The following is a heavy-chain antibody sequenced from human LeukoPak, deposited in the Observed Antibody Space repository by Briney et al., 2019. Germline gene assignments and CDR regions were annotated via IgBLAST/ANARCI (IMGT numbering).Heavy chain of an antibody. CDR2: ISSSGSTI. CDR3: ASSIAAPGAFDI. D-gene: IGHD6-6*01. Sequence: GGSLRLSCAASGFTFSDYYMSCIRQAPGKGLEWVSYISSSGSTIYYADSVKGRFTISRDNAKNSLYLQMNSLRAEDTAVYYCASSIAAPGAFDIWGQGTMVTVSS. CDR1: GFTFSDYY. V-gene: IGHV3-11*04. J-gene: IGHJ3*02.